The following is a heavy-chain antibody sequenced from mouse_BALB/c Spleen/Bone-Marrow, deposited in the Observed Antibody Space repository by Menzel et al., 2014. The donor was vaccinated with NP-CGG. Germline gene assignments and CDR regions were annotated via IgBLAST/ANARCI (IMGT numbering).Heavy chain of an antibody. J-gene: IGHJ4*01. CDR2: INPYNDYT. CDR1: GYTFTNHH. Sequence: VQLKQSGAELVRPGASVKISCKAFGYTFTNHHINWVKQRPVQGLDWIGYINPYNDYTSYNQKFKGKATLTVDKSSSTAYMELSSLTSEDPAVYYCATEVSGIYYAMDYWGQGTSVTVSS. D-gene: IGHD2-10*02. V-gene: IGHV1S45*01. CDR3: ATEVSGIYYAMDY.